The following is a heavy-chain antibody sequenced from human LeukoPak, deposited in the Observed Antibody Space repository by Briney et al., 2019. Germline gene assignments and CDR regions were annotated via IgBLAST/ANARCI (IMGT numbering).Heavy chain of an antibody. D-gene: IGHD1-26*01. CDR1: GGSISSGDYY. V-gene: IGHV4-30-4*08. CDR2: IYYSGST. CDR3: ARLDSGSYWTDY. Sequence: SETLSLTCTVSGGSISSGDYYWSWIRQPPGKGLEWIGYIYYSGSTYYNPSLKSRVTISVDTSKNQFSLKLSSVTAADTAVYYCARLDSGSYWTDYWGQGTLVTVSS. J-gene: IGHJ4*02.